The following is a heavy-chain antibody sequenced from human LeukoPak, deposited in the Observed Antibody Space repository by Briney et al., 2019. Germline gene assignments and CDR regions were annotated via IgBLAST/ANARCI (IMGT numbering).Heavy chain of an antibody. J-gene: IGHJ4*02. CDR3: ARHPELYFFDY. Sequence: KPAETESLTCTVSGASVSSYYWSWIRQPPGKGLEWIGYISYSGSTNYNPSLKSRVTISADTSKNQVSLTLSSVTAADTAVYYCARHPELYFFDYWGQGNLLPVPS. V-gene: IGHV4-59*08. D-gene: IGHD3-10*01. CDR2: ISYSGST. CDR1: GASVSSYY.